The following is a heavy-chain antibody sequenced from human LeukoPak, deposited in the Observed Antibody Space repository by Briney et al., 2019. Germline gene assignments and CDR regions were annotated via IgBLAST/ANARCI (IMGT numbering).Heavy chain of an antibody. CDR1: GFTFSSYW. J-gene: IGHJ4*02. V-gene: IGHV3-7*01. D-gene: IGHD3-22*01. Sequence: GGSLRLSCAASGFTFSSYWMSWVRQAPGKGLEWVANIKQDGSEKYYVDSVKGRFTISRDNAKNSLYLQMNSLRAEDTAVYYWARDSSGYPLRVDSDYWGQGTLVTVSS. CDR2: IKQDGSEK. CDR3: ARDSSGYPLRVDSDY.